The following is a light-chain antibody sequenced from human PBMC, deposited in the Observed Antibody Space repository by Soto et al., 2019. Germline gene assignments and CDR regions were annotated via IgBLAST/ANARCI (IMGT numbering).Light chain of an antibody. V-gene: IGKV1-5*03. CDR1: QSISSW. CDR3: QQYNSYSQT. Sequence: DIQLTQSPSTLSASVGDRVTITCRASQSISSWLAWYQLKPGKAPKLLIYKASSLESGVPSRFSGRDAGPECTLTISSLQPDDFATYYCQQYNSYSQTFGQGTKVEIK. J-gene: IGKJ1*01. CDR2: KAS.